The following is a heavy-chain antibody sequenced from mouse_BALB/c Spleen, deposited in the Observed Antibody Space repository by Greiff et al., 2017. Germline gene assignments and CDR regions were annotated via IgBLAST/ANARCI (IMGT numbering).Heavy chain of an antibody. CDR1: GYTFTDYV. CDR3: ARAWYQYYYAMDY. J-gene: IGHJ4*01. D-gene: IGHD1-1*02. V-gene: IGHV1-77*01. CDR2: IYPGSGST. Sequence: VKVVESGPELVKPGASVKMSCKASGYTFTDYVISWVKQRTGQGLEWIGEIYPGSGSTYYNEKFKGKATLTADKSSNTAYMQLSSLTSEDSAVYFCARAWYQYYYAMDYWGQGTSVTVSS.